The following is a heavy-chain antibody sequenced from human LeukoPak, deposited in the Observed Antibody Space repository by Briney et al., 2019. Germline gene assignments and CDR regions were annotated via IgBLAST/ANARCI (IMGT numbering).Heavy chain of an antibody. CDR1: GFTFSSYA. J-gene: IGHJ3*02. CDR3: ARDSGYYDSSGVRDYNAFDI. CDR2: ISYDGSNK. V-gene: IGHV3-30-3*01. D-gene: IGHD3-22*01. Sequence: GGSLRLSCAASGFTFSSYAMNWVRQAPGKGLEWVAVISYDGSNKYYADSVKGRFTISRDNSKNTLYLQMNSLRAEDTAVYYCARDSGYYDSSGVRDYNAFDIWGQGTMVTVSS.